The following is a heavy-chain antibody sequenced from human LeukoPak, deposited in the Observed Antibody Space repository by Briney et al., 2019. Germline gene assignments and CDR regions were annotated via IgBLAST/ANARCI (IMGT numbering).Heavy chain of an antibody. J-gene: IGHJ4*02. CDR2: ISYDGSNK. Sequence: PGGSLRLSCAASGFTFSSYAMHWVRQAPGKGLEWVAVISYDGSNKYYADSVKGRFTISRDNSKNTLYLQMNSLRAEDTAVYYCARDHGSFTLGVTPLDYWGQGTLVTVSS. V-gene: IGHV3-30-3*01. CDR1: GFTFSSYA. CDR3: ARDHGSFTLGVTPLDY. D-gene: IGHD2-21*02.